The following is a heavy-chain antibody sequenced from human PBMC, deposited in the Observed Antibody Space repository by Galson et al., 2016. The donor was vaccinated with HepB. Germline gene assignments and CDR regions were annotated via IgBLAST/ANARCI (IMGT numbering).Heavy chain of an antibody. V-gene: IGHV3-9*01. Sequence: SLRLSCAASGFTFDDYAMHWVRQAPGKGLEWVSGISWNSGILGYADSERGRFTISRDNAENYLYLQMNSLRAEDTALYYCAKGWQIGYYFYYGIDVWGQGTTVTVSS. D-gene: IGHD5-24*01. CDR3: AKGWQIGYYFYYGIDV. CDR2: ISWNSGIL. CDR1: GFTFDDYA. J-gene: IGHJ6*02.